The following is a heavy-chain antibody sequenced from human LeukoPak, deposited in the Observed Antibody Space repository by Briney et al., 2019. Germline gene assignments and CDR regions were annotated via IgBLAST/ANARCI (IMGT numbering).Heavy chain of an antibody. J-gene: IGHJ4*02. CDR2: ISSSGSTI. D-gene: IGHD2-8*01. Sequence: PGGSLRLSCAASGFTFSSYEMNWVRQAPGKGLEWVSYISSSGSTIYYADSVKGRFTISRDNAKNSLYLQMNSLRAEDTAVYYCAREGHYCTNSVCYKDLHDYWGQGTLVTVSS. CDR3: AREGHYCTNSVCYKDLHDY. CDR1: GFTFSSYE. V-gene: IGHV3-48*03.